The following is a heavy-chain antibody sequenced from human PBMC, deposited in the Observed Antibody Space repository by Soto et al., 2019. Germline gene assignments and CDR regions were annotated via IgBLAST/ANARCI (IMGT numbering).Heavy chain of an antibody. CDR2: INHSGST. Sequence: SETLSLTCAVYGGSFSGYYWSWIRQPPGKGLEWIGEINHSGSTNYNPSLKSRVTISVDTSKNQFSLKLSSVTAADTAVYYCARGPVVATIKYYYYMDVWGKGTTVTVSS. CDR1: GGSFSGYY. J-gene: IGHJ6*03. V-gene: IGHV4-34*01. CDR3: ARGPVVATIKYYYYMDV. D-gene: IGHD5-12*01.